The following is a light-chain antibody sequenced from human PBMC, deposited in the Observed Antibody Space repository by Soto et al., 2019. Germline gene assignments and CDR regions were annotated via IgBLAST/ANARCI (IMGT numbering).Light chain of an antibody. CDR1: QNINNY. J-gene: IGKJ5*01. CDR2: DAS. CDR3: QQYENLPT. Sequence: DIQMTQSPSSLSASVGDRVTITCQASQNINNYLNWYQQKPGRAPKLLIYDASNLEAGVPSRFRGSGSGTDFAFTISRLQPEDIATYYCQQYENLPTCGQGTRLEIK. V-gene: IGKV1-33*01.